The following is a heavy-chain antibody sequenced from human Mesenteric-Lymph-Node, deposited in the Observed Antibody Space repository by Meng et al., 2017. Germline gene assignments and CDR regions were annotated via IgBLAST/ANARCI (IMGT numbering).Heavy chain of an antibody. CDR3: AHSYCSGGSCYEYYFDY. CDR1: GFSLSTSGVG. V-gene: IGHV2-5*02. J-gene: IGHJ4*02. D-gene: IGHD2-15*01. CDR2: IYWDDDK. Sequence: SGPTLVKPTQTLTLTCTFSGFSLSTSGVGVGWIRQPPGKALEWLALIYWDDDKRYSPSLKSRLTITKDTSKNQVVLTMTNMDPVDTATYYCAHSYCSGGSCYEYYFDYWGQGTLVTVSS.